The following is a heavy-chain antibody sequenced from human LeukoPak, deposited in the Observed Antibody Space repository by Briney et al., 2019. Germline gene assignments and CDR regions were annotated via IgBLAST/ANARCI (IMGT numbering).Heavy chain of an antibody. J-gene: IGHJ4*02. Sequence: ASVKVSCKASGGTFSSYAINWVRQAPGQGLEWMGWMNPNSGNTGYAQKFQGRVTMTRNTSISTAYMELSSLRSEDTAVYYCARGFVVRGVIITTDFDYWGQGTLVTVSS. CDR2: MNPNSGNT. CDR3: ARGFVVRGVIITTDFDY. D-gene: IGHD3-10*01. CDR1: GGTFSSYA. V-gene: IGHV1-8*02.